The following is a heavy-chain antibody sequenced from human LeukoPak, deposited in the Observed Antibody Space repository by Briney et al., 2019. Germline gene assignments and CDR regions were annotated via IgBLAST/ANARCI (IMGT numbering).Heavy chain of an antibody. CDR3: AKEYSSSWYVPYGGRFDP. Sequence: PGGSLRLSCAASGFTFDDYAMHWVRQAPGKGLEWVSGISWNSGNIGYADSVKGRFTISRDNAKNSLYLQMNSLRAEDTALYYCAKEYSSSWYVPYGGRFDPWGQGTLVTVSS. D-gene: IGHD6-13*01. V-gene: IGHV3-9*01. J-gene: IGHJ5*02. CDR1: GFTFDDYA. CDR2: ISWNSGNI.